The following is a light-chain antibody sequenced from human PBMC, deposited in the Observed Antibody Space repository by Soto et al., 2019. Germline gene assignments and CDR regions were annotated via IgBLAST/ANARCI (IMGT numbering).Light chain of an antibody. Sequence: DIQMTQSPSTLSEFVGDTVTITCRASQNINRYLARYQQKPGKAPKLLIYDSSTLERGVPSRFNGSGSATAFTLTISSLQPEDFATYYCQQYYTSSPLTLGGGTNVDSK. V-gene: IGKV1-5*01. CDR1: QNINRY. CDR3: QQYYTSSPLT. J-gene: IGKJ4*01. CDR2: DSS.